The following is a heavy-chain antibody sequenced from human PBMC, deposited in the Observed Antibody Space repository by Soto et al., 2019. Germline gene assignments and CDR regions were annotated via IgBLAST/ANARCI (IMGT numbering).Heavy chain of an antibody. Sequence: QVQLVESGGGVVQPGRSLRLSCAASGFTFSNYAMHWVRQAPGKGLEWVALISYDGTNKYYADSVKGRFTISRDNSKNTLYLQMNSLRAEDTAVYYCAKNYGDARLHFDYWGQGTLVTVSS. CDR1: GFTFSNYA. CDR3: AKNYGDARLHFDY. CDR2: ISYDGTNK. V-gene: IGHV3-30*18. J-gene: IGHJ4*02. D-gene: IGHD4-17*01.